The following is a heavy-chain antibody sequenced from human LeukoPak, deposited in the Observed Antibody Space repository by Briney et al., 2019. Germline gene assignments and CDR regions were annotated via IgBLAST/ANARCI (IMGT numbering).Heavy chain of an antibody. J-gene: IGHJ5*02. Sequence: PSETLSLTCAVYGGSFSGYYWSWIRQPPGKGLEWIGEINHSGSTNYNPSLKSRVTISVDTSKNQFSLKLSSVTAADTAVYYCARGILTGYYDFWSGYPRSSNWFDPWGQGTLVTVSS. V-gene: IGHV4-34*01. D-gene: IGHD3-3*01. CDR2: INHSGST. CDR1: GGSFSGYY. CDR3: ARGILTGYYDFWSGYPRSSNWFDP.